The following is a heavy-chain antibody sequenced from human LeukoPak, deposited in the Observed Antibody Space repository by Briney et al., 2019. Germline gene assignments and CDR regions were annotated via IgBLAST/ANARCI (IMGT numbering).Heavy chain of an antibody. CDR2: IYYSGST. J-gene: IGHJ6*02. Sequence: SQTLSLTCTVSGGSISSGDYYWSWIRQPPGKGQEWIGYIYYSGSTYYNPSLKSRVTISVDTSKNQFSLKLSSVTAADTAVYYCARTTVTTAEQRGGYYYGMDVWGQGTTVTVSS. CDR1: GGSISSGDYY. V-gene: IGHV4-30-4*01. D-gene: IGHD4-17*01. CDR3: ARTTVTTAEQRGGYYYGMDV.